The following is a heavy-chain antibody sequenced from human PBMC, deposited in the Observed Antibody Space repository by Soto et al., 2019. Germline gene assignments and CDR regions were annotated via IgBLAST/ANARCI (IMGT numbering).Heavy chain of an antibody. J-gene: IGHJ4*02. Sequence: SETLSLTCTVSGGSISSYYWSWIRQPPGKGLEWIGYIYYSGSANYNPSLKSRVTISVDTSKSQFSLKLSSVTAADTAVYYCARLPLSSGWYEFYFDYWGQGTLVTVSS. CDR3: ARLPLSSGWYEFYFDY. D-gene: IGHD6-19*01. CDR1: GGSISSYY. CDR2: IYYSGSA. V-gene: IGHV4-59*08.